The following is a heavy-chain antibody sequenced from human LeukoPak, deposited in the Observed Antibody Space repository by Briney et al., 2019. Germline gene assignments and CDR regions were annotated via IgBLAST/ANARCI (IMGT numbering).Heavy chain of an antibody. J-gene: IGHJ4*02. V-gene: IGHV3-73*01. D-gene: IGHD2-15*01. CDR2: IRSKANSYAT. CDR3: TKGCSGGSCYVS. CDR1: GFTFSGSA. Sequence: GGSLRLSCAASGFTFSGSAMHWVRQASGKGLEWVGRIRSKANSYATAYAASVKGRFTVSRDDSKNTAYLQMNSLKTEDTAVYYCTKGCSGGSCYVSWGQGTLVTVSS.